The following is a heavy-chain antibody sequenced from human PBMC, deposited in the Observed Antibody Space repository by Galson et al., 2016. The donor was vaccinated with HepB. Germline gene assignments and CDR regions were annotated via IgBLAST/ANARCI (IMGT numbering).Heavy chain of an antibody. V-gene: IGHV3-33*01. J-gene: IGHJ6*02. CDR1: GFLFKKYA. CDR3: ARDRLPYEWPGDFYYCGLDV. CDR2: IWYNSGRQ. D-gene: IGHD3-16*01. Sequence: SLRLSCAASGFLFKKYAMHWVRQAPGKGLEWVALIWYNSGRQYYTDSVKGRFIISRDNSKNTLDLEMNNLRVEDTAIYYCARDRLPYEWPGDFYYCGLDVWGQGTPVTVSS.